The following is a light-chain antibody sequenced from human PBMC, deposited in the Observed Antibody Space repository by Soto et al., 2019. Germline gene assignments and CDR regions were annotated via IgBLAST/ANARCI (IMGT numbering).Light chain of an antibody. V-gene: IGLV2-23*02. CDR3: CSYATTTL. CDR2: EVS. Sequence: QSALTQPASVSGSPGQSITISCTGTSSDVRSYDLVSWYQQHPGNAPKLMIYEVSKRPSGVSDRFSGSKSGNTASLTISGLQADDEADYYCCSYATTTLFGGGTQLTVL. CDR1: SSDVRSYDL. J-gene: IGLJ2*01.